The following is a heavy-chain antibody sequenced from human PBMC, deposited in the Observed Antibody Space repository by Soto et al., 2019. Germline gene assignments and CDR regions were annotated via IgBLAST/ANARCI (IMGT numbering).Heavy chain of an antibody. V-gene: IGHV1-18*01. CDR2: ISGFNGNT. J-gene: IGHJ6*03. CDR3: ARDRGVAPPVAGNTHYYYYMDV. D-gene: IGHD6-19*01. Sequence: QDQLVQSGAEVKKPGASVTVSCKASGYSFTNYGITWVRQAPGQGLEWMGWISGFNGNTHYAQKLQGRVTMTTDAPTSPAYMELGSLRSDATAVYYCARDRGVAPPVAGNTHYYYYMDVWGKGTTVTVSS. CDR1: GYSFTNYG.